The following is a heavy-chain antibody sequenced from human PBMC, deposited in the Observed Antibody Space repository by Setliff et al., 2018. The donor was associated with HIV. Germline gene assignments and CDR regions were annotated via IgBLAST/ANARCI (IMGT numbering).Heavy chain of an antibody. J-gene: IGHJ5*02. Sequence: ASVKVSCKASGYMFTNYDINWVRQATGQGLEWMGWMNPNSGNTGFAQKFQGRVTMTRNTSISTAYMELRSLRSEDTAVYFCARTWGAGVTGYWFEPWGQGTRVTVSS. CDR2: MNPNSGNT. V-gene: IGHV1-8*02. CDR1: GYMFTNYD. D-gene: IGHD3-9*01. CDR3: ARTWGAGVTGYWFEP.